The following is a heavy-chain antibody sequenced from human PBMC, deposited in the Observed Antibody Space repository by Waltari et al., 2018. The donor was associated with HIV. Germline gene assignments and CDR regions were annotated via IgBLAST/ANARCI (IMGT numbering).Heavy chain of an antibody. CDR1: GYTFTSYA. CDR2: INAGNGNT. Sequence: QVQLVQSGAEVKKPGASVKVSCKASGYTFTSYAMHWVHQAPGQRLEWMGWINAGNGNTKYSQKFQGRVTITRDTSASTAYMELSSLRSEDTAVYYCASVIIAALDDPYYYYYGMDVWGQGTTVTVSS. D-gene: IGHD6-13*01. J-gene: IGHJ6*02. CDR3: ASVIIAALDDPYYYYYGMDV. V-gene: IGHV1-3*01.